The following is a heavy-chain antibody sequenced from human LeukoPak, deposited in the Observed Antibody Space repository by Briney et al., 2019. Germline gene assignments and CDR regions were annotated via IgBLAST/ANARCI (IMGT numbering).Heavy chain of an antibody. Sequence: SVKVSCKASGGTFSSYAISWVRQAPGQGLEWMGGIIPIFGTAIYAQKFQGRVTMTEDTSTDTAYMELSSLRSEDTAVYYCALDPFGGSYQQWGQGTLVTVSS. V-gene: IGHV1-69*06. J-gene: IGHJ4*02. CDR2: IIPIFGTA. CDR3: ALDPFGGSYQQ. D-gene: IGHD1-26*01. CDR1: GGTFSSYA.